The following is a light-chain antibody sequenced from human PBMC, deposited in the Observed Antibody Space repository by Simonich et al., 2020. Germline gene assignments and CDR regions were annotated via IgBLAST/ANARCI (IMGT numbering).Light chain of an antibody. Sequence: QSALTQPPSASGSPGQSVTISCTGTSSDVGGYNYVTWYQQHPGKAPKIMIYEVSKLPSWVPDRFTGTKSGNTASLTVSGLQAEDEADYYCSSYAGSNNLVFGGGTKLTVL. V-gene: IGLV2-8*01. CDR3: SSYAGSNNLV. CDR1: SSDVGGYNY. J-gene: IGLJ3*02. CDR2: EVS.